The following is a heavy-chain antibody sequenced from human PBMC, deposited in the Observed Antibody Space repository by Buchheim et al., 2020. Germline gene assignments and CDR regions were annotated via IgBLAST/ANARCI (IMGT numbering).Heavy chain of an antibody. Sequence: EVQLLESGGGLVQPGGSLRLSCAASGFTFSSYAMSWVRQAPGKGLEWVSAISGSGGSTYYADSVKGRFTISRDNSTNTLYLQMNSLRAEDTAVYYCAKVYCSGGSCYSLRNHMDVWGKGTT. CDR1: GFTFSSYA. J-gene: IGHJ6*03. CDR3: AKVYCSGGSCYSLRNHMDV. D-gene: IGHD2-15*01. V-gene: IGHV3-23*01. CDR2: ISGSGGST.